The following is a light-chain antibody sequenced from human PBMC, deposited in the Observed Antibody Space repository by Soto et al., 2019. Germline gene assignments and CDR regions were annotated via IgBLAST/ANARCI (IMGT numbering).Light chain of an antibody. J-gene: IGKJ5*01. CDR3: QQFDDSVT. CDR1: QSVSSDY. Sequence: EIVLTQSPDTLSLSPGERATLSCRASQSVSSDYLVWYQQKPGQAPRLLIYGASRRATGIPDRFSGSGSGTDFILTISRLEPEDSAVYYCQQFDDSVTFGQGTRLEI. V-gene: IGKV3-20*01. CDR2: GAS.